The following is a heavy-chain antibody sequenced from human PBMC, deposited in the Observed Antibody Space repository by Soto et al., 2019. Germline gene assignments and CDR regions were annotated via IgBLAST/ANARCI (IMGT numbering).Heavy chain of an antibody. J-gene: IGHJ6*02. CDR3: AKDTKGITIFGVVIPPASYYYYGMDV. D-gene: IGHD3-3*01. CDR2: ISGSGGST. Sequence: GKGLEWVSAISGSGGSTYYADSVKGRFTISRDNSKNTLYLQMNSLRAEDTAVYYCAKDTKGITIFGVVIPPASYYYYGMDVWGQGTTVTVSS. V-gene: IGHV3-23*01.